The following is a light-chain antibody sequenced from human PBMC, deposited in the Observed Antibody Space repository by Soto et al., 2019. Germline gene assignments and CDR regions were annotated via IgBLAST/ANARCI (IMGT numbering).Light chain of an antibody. Sequence: SYELTQPPSVSVAPGQTARITCGGNNIGSKSGHWYQQKPGQAPVLGVYDDSDRPSGIPERFSGSNSGNTATLTISRVEAGDEADYYCQVWDSSSDHPVVVFGGGTKLTVL. CDR3: QVWDSSSDHPVVV. CDR2: DDS. CDR1: NIGSKS. V-gene: IGLV3-21*02. J-gene: IGLJ2*01.